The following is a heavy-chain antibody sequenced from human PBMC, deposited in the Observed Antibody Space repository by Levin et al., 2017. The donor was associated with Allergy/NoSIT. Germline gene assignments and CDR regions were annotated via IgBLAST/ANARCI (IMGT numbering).Heavy chain of an antibody. CDR2: IWYDGSNK. D-gene: IGHD6-19*01. Sequence: GGSLRLSCAASGFTFSSYGMHWVRQAPGKGLEWVAVIWYDGSNKYYADSVKGRFTISRDNSKNTLYLQMNSLRAEDTAVYYCAREAVAGLRVGYYYYGMDVWGQGTTVTVSS. CDR1: GFTFSSYG. V-gene: IGHV3-33*01. CDR3: AREAVAGLRVGYYYYGMDV. J-gene: IGHJ6*02.